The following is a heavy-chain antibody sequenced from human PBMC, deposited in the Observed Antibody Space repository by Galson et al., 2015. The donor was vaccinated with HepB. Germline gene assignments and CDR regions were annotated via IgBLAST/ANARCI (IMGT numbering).Heavy chain of an antibody. J-gene: IGHJ3*01. D-gene: IGHD7-27*01. CDR1: GISLSTDGMR. Sequence: PALVKPTPTLTLTCTFSGISLSTDGMRVGWIRQPPGKALKWLARIDWDDEKYYRSSLKTRLTISKDTSKNQVVLKMTKMDPVDTATYYCARIRHWGDAFDVWGQGTVVTVSS. CDR3: ARIRHWGDAFDV. V-gene: IGHV2-70*04. CDR2: IDWDDEK.